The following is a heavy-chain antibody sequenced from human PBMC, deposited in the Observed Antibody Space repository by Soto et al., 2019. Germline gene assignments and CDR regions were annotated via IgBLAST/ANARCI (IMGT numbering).Heavy chain of an antibody. CDR1: GFTFSSYN. V-gene: IGHV3-48*01. D-gene: IGHD2-15*01. Sequence: GGSLRLSCAASGFTFSSYNMNWVRQAPGKGLEWVSYISSSSSTIYYADSVKGRFTISRDNAKNSLDLQMNTLRADDTAVYYCARTHRYCSGDSCYLVDYWGQGTLVTVSS. CDR3: ARTHRYCSGDSCYLVDY. CDR2: ISSSSSTI. J-gene: IGHJ4*02.